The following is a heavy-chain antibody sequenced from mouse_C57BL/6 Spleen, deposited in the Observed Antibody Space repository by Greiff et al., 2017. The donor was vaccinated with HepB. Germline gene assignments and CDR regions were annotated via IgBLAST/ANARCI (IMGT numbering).Heavy chain of an antibody. Sequence: QVQLQQSGAELARPGASVKLSCKASGYTFTSYGISWVKQRTGQGLEWIGEIYPRSGNTYYNEKFKGKATLTADKSSSTAYMELRSLTSEDSAVYFCARGGEVGRRYFDVWGTGTTVTVSS. D-gene: IGHD1-3*01. J-gene: IGHJ1*03. CDR3: ARGGEVGRRYFDV. CDR1: GYTFTSYG. V-gene: IGHV1-81*01. CDR2: IYPRSGNT.